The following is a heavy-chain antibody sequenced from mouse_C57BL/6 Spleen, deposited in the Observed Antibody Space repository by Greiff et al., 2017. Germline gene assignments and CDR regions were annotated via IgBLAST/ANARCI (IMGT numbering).Heavy chain of an antibody. J-gene: IGHJ2*01. Sequence: EVHLVESGGGLVKPGGSLKLSCAASGFTFSDYGMHWVRQAPEKGLEWVAYISSGSSTIYYADTVKGRFTISRDNAKNTLFLQMTSLRSEDTAMYYCARGTGYYFDDWGQGTTLTVSS. CDR3: ARGTGYYFDD. V-gene: IGHV5-17*01. CDR2: ISSGSSTI. D-gene: IGHD3-3*01. CDR1: GFTFSDYG.